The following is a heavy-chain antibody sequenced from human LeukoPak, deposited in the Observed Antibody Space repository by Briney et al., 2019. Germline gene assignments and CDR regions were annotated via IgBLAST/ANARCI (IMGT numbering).Heavy chain of an antibody. Sequence: SETLSLTCIVSGGSARSYYWSWIRQPPGEGLEWIAYIHNSGNTNYNPSLKSRVTISVDTSKNQFSLKLRSVTAADTAVYYRVRDWEGFNFDIWGQGTMVTVSS. D-gene: IGHD1-26*01. J-gene: IGHJ3*02. V-gene: IGHV4-59*02. CDR1: GGSARSYY. CDR3: VRDWEGFNFDI. CDR2: IHNSGNT.